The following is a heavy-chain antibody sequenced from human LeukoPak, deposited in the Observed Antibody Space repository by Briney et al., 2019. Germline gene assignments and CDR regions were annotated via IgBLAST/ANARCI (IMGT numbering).Heavy chain of an antibody. J-gene: IGHJ4*02. V-gene: IGHV3-30*03. D-gene: IGHD6-13*01. Sequence: PGGSLRLSCAASGFTFSSYGMPWVRQAPGKGLEWVAVISYDGSNKYYADSVKGRFTISRDNSKNTLYLQMNSLRAGDTAVYYCARRAAAGKGGFVYWGQGTLVTVSS. CDR2: ISYDGSNK. CDR3: ARRAAAGKGGFVY. CDR1: GFTFSSYG.